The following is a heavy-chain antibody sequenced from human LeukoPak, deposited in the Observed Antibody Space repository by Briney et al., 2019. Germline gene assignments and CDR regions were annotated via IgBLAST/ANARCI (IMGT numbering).Heavy chain of an antibody. CDR3: ARRRGYGDYVGRGFDY. Sequence: SETLSLTCTVSGGSISSSSYYWGWIRQPPGKGLEWIGSIYYSGSTYYNPSLKSRVTISVDTSKNQFSLKLSSVTAADTAVYYCARRRGYGDYVGRGFDYWGQGTLVTVSS. CDR2: IYYSGST. V-gene: IGHV4-39*07. J-gene: IGHJ4*02. D-gene: IGHD4-17*01. CDR1: GGSISSSSYY.